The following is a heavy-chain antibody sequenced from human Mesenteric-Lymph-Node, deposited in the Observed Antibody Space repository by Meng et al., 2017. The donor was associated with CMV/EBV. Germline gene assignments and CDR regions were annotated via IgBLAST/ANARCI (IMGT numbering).Heavy chain of an antibody. Sequence: GESLKISCAASGFTFNIYWMTWVRQAPGKGLEWVANIKLDGTEKYYVDSVKGRFTISRDNAKNTLYLQMNSLRAEDTAVYYCARLSISYGMDVWGQGTTVTVSS. D-gene: IGHD2/OR15-2a*01. CDR3: ARLSISYGMDV. CDR1: GFTFNIYW. CDR2: IKLDGTEK. V-gene: IGHV3-7*01. J-gene: IGHJ6*02.